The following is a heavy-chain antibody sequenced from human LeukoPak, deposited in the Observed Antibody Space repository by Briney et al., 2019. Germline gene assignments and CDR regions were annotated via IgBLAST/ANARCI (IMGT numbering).Heavy chain of an antibody. D-gene: IGHD6-19*01. CDR2: ISWNSGSI. Sequence: GGSMRLSCAGSGFIFNNYAMHWVRQPPGKGLEWVSGISWNSGSIDYADSVKGRFTISRDNAKNSLYLQMNSLRVEDTAFYYCAKDNRRHYTSGPNPDSLHWGQGALVTVSS. CDR1: GFIFNNYA. CDR3: AKDNRRHYTSGPNPDSLH. J-gene: IGHJ4*02. V-gene: IGHV3-9*01.